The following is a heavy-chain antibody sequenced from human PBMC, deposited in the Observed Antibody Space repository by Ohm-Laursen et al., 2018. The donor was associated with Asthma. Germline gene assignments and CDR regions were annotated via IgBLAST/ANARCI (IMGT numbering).Heavy chain of an antibody. V-gene: IGHV3-53*01. CDR2: IYSGGST. CDR3: ARDSYDSSGYYLGY. J-gene: IGHJ4*02. CDR1: GFTVSSNY. D-gene: IGHD3-22*01. Sequence: SLRLSCAASGFTVSSNYMSWVRQAPGKGLEWVSVIYSGGSTYYADSVKGRFTISRDNSKNTLYLQMNSLRAEDTAVYYCARDSYDSSGYYLGYWGQGTLVTVSS.